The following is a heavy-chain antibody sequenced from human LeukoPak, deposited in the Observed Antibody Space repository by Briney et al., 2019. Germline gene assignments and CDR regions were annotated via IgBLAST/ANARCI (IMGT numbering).Heavy chain of an antibody. CDR3: AKGMVRGVILKGFDY. V-gene: IGHV3-23*01. CDR2: ISGSGDNT. J-gene: IGHJ4*02. CDR1: GFTFSSYA. Sequence: GGSLRLSCAASGFTFSSYAMSWVRQAPGKGLEWVSAISGSGDNTYYADSVKGRFTISRDNSKNTLYLQMNSLRAEDTAVYYCAKGMVRGVILKGFDYWGQGTLVTVSS. D-gene: IGHD3-10*01.